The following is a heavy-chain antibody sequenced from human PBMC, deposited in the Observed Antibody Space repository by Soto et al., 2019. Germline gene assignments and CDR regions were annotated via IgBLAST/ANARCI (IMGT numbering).Heavy chain of an antibody. Sequence: QVQLVQSGAEVKKPGASVKVSCKASGYTFTSYGISWVRQAPGQGLEWMGWISAYNGNTNYAQKLQGRVTMTTDTSTSTAYMELRSLRSDETAVYYCARLADYSSNYYYYYMDVWGKGTTVTVSS. J-gene: IGHJ6*03. V-gene: IGHV1-18*01. D-gene: IGHD4-4*01. CDR2: ISAYNGNT. CDR3: ARLADYSSNYYYYYMDV. CDR1: GYTFTSYG.